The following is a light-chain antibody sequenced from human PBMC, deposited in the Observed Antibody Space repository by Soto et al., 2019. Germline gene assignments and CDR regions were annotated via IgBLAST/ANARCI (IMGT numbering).Light chain of an antibody. V-gene: IGKV1-39*01. J-gene: IGKJ1*01. Sequence: DLPMTQSQSSLSASVGDRVTITCRASQSISSDFNWYHQKPGNAPKLLIYAASSVQSGVPSRFSGRGSGTNFTLTINRLQPVEFANSYCPQSYSTPWTCGRGTKVEIK. CDR3: PQSYSTPWT. CDR2: AAS. CDR1: QSISSD.